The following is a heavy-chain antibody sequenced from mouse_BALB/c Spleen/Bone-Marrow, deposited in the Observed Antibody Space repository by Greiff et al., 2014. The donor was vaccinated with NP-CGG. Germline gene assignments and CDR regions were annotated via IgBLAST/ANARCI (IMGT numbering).Heavy chain of an antibody. D-gene: IGHD3-1*01. CDR3: ARRAARATGFAY. V-gene: IGHV14-3*02. CDR2: IDPANGNT. Sequence: VQLQQSGAELVEPGASVKLSCTASGFNIKDTYMHWVKQRPEQGLEWIGRIDPANGNTKYDPKFQGKATITADTSSNTAYLQLSSLTSEDTAVYYCARRAARATGFAYWGQGTLVTVSA. J-gene: IGHJ3*01. CDR1: GFNIKDTY.